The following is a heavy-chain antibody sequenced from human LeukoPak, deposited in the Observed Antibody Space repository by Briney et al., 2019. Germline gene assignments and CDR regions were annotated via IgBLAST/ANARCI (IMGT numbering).Heavy chain of an antibody. D-gene: IGHD3-3*01. J-gene: IGHJ4*02. V-gene: IGHV4-59*01. Sequence: SQTLSLTCAVSGGSISSYYWSWIRQPPGKRLEWIGHIYYSGSTNYNPSLKSRVTISVDTSKNQFSLKLNSVTAADTAVYYCASRSSIWSGYQDTLYYFDSWGQGTLVTVSS. CDR3: ASRSSIWSGYQDTLYYFDS. CDR2: IYYSGST. CDR1: GGSISSYY.